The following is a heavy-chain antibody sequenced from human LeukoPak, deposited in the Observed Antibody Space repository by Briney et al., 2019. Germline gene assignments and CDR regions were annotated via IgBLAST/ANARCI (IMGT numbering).Heavy chain of an antibody. CDR1: GFTFNSYT. D-gene: IGHD3-16*01. CDR2: ISYDGNNK. Sequence: GGSLRLSCAASGFTFNSYTMHWVRQAPGKGLEWAAVISYDGNNKYYADSVKGRLTISRDNSKNTLYLQMNSLRADDTAVYYCASGWDVWWAFDYWGQGTLVTVSS. CDR3: ASGWDVWWAFDY. J-gene: IGHJ4*02. V-gene: IGHV3-30*04.